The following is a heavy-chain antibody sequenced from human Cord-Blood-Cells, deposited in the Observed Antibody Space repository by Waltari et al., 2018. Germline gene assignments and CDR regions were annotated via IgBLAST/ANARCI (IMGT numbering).Heavy chain of an antibody. Sequence: EVQLVESGGGLVRPGGSLRLSGAPPGFPSCSYSMNWVRQAPGKGLEWVSSISSSSSYIYYADSVKGRFTISRDNAKNSLYLQMNSLRAEDTAVYYCARSGYFGDAFDIWGQGTMVTVSS. CDR3: ARSGYFGDAFDI. V-gene: IGHV3-21*01. J-gene: IGHJ3*02. CDR1: GFPSCSYS. D-gene: IGHD3-10*01. CDR2: ISSSSSYI.